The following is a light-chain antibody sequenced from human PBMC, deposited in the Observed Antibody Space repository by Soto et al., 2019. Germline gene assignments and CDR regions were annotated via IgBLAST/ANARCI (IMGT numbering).Light chain of an antibody. Sequence: QSALTQPRSVSGSPGQSVTISCTGTSSDAGGYKSVSWYQQHPGKAPKLMIYDVSKRPSGVPDRFSGSKSGNTASLTISGLQAEDEADYYCCSFAGTSYVFGTGTKLTVL. CDR3: CSFAGTSYV. CDR1: SSDAGGYKS. J-gene: IGLJ1*01. CDR2: DVS. V-gene: IGLV2-11*01.